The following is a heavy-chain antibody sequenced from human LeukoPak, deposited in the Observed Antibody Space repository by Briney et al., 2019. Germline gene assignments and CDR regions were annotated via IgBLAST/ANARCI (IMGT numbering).Heavy chain of an antibody. V-gene: IGHV3-7*04. J-gene: IGHJ6*02. D-gene: IGHD7-27*01. CDR2: IKQDGSET. Sequence: PGGSLRLSCAASGFTFSSYWMTWVHQAPEKGREWVANIKQDGSETYYVDSVKGRFTISRDNAKNSLCLHMNSLRVEDSAVYYCARSGVPHGTDVWGQGTTVTVSS. CDR1: GFTFSSYW. CDR3: ARSGVPHGTDV.